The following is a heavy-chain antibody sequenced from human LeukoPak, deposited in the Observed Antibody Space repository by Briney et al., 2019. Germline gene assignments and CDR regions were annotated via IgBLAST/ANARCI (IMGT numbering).Heavy chain of an antibody. V-gene: IGHV4-59*01. CDR2: IYYSGST. CDR1: GGSISSYY. J-gene: IGHJ4*02. D-gene: IGHD3-10*01. CDR3: ARNYGSGSHDLPLFLDY. Sequence: SETLSLTCTVSGGSISSYYWSWIRQPPGKGLEWIGYIYYSGSTNYNPSLKSRVTISVDTSKNQFSLKLSSVTAADTAVYYCARNYGSGSHDLPLFLDYWGQGTLDTVSS.